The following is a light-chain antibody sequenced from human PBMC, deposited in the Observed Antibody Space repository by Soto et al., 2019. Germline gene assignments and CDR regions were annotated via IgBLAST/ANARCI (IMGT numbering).Light chain of an antibody. CDR3: QQYNAWPLT. J-gene: IGKJ4*01. CDR1: QSLSNSY. CDR2: GAS. Sequence: EIVMTQSPATLSVSPGERATLSCRASQSLSNSYLAWYQQKPGQAPRLLIYGASTRGTGIPARFSGSGSGTEFPLTISSLQSEDFAVYYCQQYNAWPLTFGGGTKVEI. V-gene: IGKV3-15*01.